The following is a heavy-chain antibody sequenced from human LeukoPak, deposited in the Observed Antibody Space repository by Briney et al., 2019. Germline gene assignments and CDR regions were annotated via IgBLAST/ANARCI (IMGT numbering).Heavy chain of an antibody. CDR1: GYSISSGYY. V-gene: IGHV4-38-2*02. Sequence: PSETLSLTCTVSGYSISSGYYWGWIRQPPGKGLEWIGSIYHSGSTYYNPSLKSRVTISVDTSKNQFSLKLSSVTAADTAVYYCAREGWYTPTTIDYWGQGTLVTVSS. J-gene: IGHJ4*02. CDR3: AREGWYTPTTIDY. CDR2: IYHSGST. D-gene: IGHD2-15*01.